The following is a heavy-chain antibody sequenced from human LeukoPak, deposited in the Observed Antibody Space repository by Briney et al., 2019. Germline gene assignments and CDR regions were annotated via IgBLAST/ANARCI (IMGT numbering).Heavy chain of an antibody. CDR3: ARHFRSYNYFDY. J-gene: IGHJ4*02. V-gene: IGHV4-4*09. CDR2: IYTSGST. D-gene: IGHD3-3*02. Sequence: SETLSLTCTVSGGSISSYYWSWIRQPPGKGLEGIGYIYTSGSTNYNPSLKSRVTISVDTSKTQCSLKLSSVTAADTAVYYCARHFRSYNYFDYWGQGTLVTVSS. CDR1: GGSISSYY.